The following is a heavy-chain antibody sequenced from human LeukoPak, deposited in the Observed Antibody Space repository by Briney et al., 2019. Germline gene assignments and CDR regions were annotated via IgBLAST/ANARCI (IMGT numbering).Heavy chain of an antibody. CDR3: ASSSTYYYDSSGYYVFDY. V-gene: IGHV1-69*13. CDR1: GGTFSSYA. D-gene: IGHD3-22*01. J-gene: IGHJ4*02. CDR2: IIPIFGTA. Sequence: SVKVSCKASGGTFSSYAISWVRQAPGQGLEWMGGIIPIFGTANYAQKFQGRVTITADESTSTAYMELSSLRSEDTAVYYCASSSTYYYDSSGYYVFDYWGQGTLVTVSS.